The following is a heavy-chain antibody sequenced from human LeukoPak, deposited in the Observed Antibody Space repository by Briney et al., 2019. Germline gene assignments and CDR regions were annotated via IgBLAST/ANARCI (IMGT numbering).Heavy chain of an antibody. V-gene: IGHV3-33*01. CDR2: IWYDGSNK. D-gene: IGHD5-18*01. CDR1: GFTFSSYG. CDR3: ARDRMVTYFDY. Sequence: PGGSLRRSCAASGFTFSSYGMHWVRQAPGKGLEWVAVIWYDGSNKYYADSVKGRFTISRDNSKNTLYLQMNSLRAEDTAMYYCARDRMVTYFDYWGQGTLVTVSS. J-gene: IGHJ4*02.